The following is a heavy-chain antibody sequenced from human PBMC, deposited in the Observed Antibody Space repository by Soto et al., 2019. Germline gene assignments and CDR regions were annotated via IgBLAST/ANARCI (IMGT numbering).Heavy chain of an antibody. Sequence: PGGSLRLSCAVSGFTFSDYYMTWILQAPGKGLEWVSYISSSTSHTNYADSVKGRFTISRDNAKNSLFLQMNSLRAEDTAVYYWARGRGAAADYFDFWGQGTLVTVSS. CDR3: ARGRGAAADYFDF. J-gene: IGHJ4*02. CDR2: ISSSTSHT. CDR1: GFTFSDYY. D-gene: IGHD6-13*01. V-gene: IGHV3-11*05.